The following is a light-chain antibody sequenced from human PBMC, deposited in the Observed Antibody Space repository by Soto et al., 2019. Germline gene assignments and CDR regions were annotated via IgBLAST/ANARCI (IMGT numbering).Light chain of an antibody. J-gene: IGKJ4*01. CDR2: DAS. V-gene: IGKV3-20*01. Sequence: EIVLTQSPGTLSLSPGERATLTYRASQSVRSNYLAWYQQKPVQAPRFLIYDASSRATGIPDRFSGSGSGTDFTLTICLLEPEDVAVYYCQQYGSSPLTFGGGTKEDIK. CDR1: QSVRSNY. CDR3: QQYGSSPLT.